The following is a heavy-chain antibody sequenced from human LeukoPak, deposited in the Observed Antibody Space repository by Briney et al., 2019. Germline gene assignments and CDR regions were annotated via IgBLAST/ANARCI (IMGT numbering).Heavy chain of an antibody. CDR3: AREKGYYGSGSYYGYYYYMDV. CDR1: GFTFSSYA. V-gene: IGHV3-23*01. Sequence: GGSLRLSCAASGFTFSSYAMSWVRQAPGKGLEWVSAISGSGGSTYYADSVKGRFTISRDNSKNTLYLQMNSLRAEDTAVYYCAREKGYYGSGSYYGYYYYMDVWGKGTTVTVSS. CDR2: ISGSGGST. D-gene: IGHD3-10*01. J-gene: IGHJ6*03.